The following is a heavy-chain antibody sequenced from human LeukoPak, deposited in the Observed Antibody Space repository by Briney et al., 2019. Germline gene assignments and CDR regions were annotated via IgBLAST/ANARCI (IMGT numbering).Heavy chain of an antibody. Sequence: GGSLRLSCAASGFTFTNAWMYWVRQAPGKGLERVARIKSRTDGGTTDYAAPVKGRFTISRDDSKNTLYLEMNSLKTEDTGVFCCATRINRDGYNWAYDHWGQGTLVTVSS. J-gene: IGHJ4*02. CDR3: ATRINRDGYNWAYDH. CDR2: IKSRTDGGTT. CDR1: GFTFTNAW. D-gene: IGHD5-24*01. V-gene: IGHV3-15*01.